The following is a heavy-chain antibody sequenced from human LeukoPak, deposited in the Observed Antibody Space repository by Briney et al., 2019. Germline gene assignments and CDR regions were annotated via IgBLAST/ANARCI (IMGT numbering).Heavy chain of an antibody. CDR2: IYTSGGT. V-gene: IGHV4-4*07. Sequence: SETLSLTCTVSGGSISSYYWSWIRQPAGKGLEWIGRIYTSGGTNYNPSLKSRVTMSVDTSKNQSSLKLSSVTAADTAVYYCAREGVGALYYYYYMDVWGKGTTVTVSS. CDR3: AREGVGALYYYYYMDV. CDR1: GGSISSYY. J-gene: IGHJ6*03. D-gene: IGHD1-26*01.